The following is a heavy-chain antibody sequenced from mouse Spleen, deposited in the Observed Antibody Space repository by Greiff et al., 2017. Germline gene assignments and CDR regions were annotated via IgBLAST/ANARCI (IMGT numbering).Heavy chain of an antibody. J-gene: IGHJ4*01. Sequence: EVKLMESGEGLVKPGGSLQLSCAASGFTFSSYAMSWVRQTPEKRLEWVAYISSGGDYIYYADTVKGRFTISRDNARNTLYLQMSSLKSEDTAMYYCTRDYYGSRKAMDYWGQGTSVTVSS. CDR2: ISSGGDYI. CDR3: TRDYYGSRKAMDY. CDR1: GFTFSSYA. D-gene: IGHD1-1*01. V-gene: IGHV5-9-1*02.